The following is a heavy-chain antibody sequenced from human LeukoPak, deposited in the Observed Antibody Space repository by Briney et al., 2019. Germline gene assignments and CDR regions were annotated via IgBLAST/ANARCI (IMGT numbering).Heavy chain of an antibody. J-gene: IGHJ4*02. CDR2: TYYSGTT. CDR1: GGSISSSNYY. D-gene: IGHD4-17*01. Sequence: SETLSLTCIVSGGSISSSNYYWGWIRQPPGKGLEWIGETYYSGTTNYNPSLKSRVTISVDKSRNQFSLKLSSVTAADTAVYYCARGHTAVTRHFDFWGQGTLVTVSS. CDR3: ARGHTAVTRHFDF. V-gene: IGHV4-39*07.